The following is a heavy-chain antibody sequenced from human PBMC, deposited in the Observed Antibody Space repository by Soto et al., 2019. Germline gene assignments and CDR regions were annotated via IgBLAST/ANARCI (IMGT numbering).Heavy chain of an antibody. Sequence: QVQLVQTGAEVKKPGSSVKVSCKASGGTFSSYAISWVRQAPGQGLEWMGGIIPIFGTANYAQKFQGRVTITADESTSTAYMELSSLRSEDTAVYYCARGGGRAARLGNWFDPWGQGTLVTVSS. CDR3: ARGGGRAARLGNWFDP. V-gene: IGHV1-69*01. CDR2: IIPIFGTA. CDR1: GGTFSSYA. D-gene: IGHD6-6*01. J-gene: IGHJ5*02.